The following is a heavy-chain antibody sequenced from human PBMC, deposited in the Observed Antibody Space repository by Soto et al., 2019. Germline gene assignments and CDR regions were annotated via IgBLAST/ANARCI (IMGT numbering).Heavy chain of an antibody. CDR1: GFTFSSYG. CDR2: ILYDGSDK. Sequence: PAGSLTLSCEASGFTFSSYGMHWVRQAPGKGLEWVTGILYDGSDKYYADSVKGRFTISRENSKNTLYLQMNSLRTEDSAVYYCAKAGGGFGDFVHHWGQGTPVTVSS. J-gene: IGHJ4*02. D-gene: IGHD3-10*01. V-gene: IGHV3-30*18. CDR3: AKAGGGFGDFVHH.